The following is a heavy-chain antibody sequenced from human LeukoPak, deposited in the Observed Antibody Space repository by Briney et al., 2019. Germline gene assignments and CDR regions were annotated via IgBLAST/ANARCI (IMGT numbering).Heavy chain of an antibody. CDR2: ISGSGGST. CDR3: AKTTYSSGWSAFDY. Sequence: GGSLRLSCAASGFTFSSYVMNWVRQAPGKGLEWVSAISGSGGSTYYADSVKGRFTISRDNSKDTLYLQMNSLRAEDTAVYYCAKTTYSSGWSAFDYWGQGTLVTVSS. CDR1: GFTFSSYV. J-gene: IGHJ4*02. D-gene: IGHD6-19*01. V-gene: IGHV3-23*01.